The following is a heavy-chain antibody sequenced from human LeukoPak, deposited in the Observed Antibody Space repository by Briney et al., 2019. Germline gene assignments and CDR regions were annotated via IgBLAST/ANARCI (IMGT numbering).Heavy chain of an antibody. J-gene: IGHJ4*02. V-gene: IGHV4-34*01. CDR3: ARGLSSYYYGSGRVFDY. CDR1: GGSFSGYY. Sequence: SETLSLTCAVYGGSFSGYYWSWIRLPPGKGLEWIGEINHSGSTNYNPSLKSRVTISVDTSKNQFSLKLSSVTAADTAVYYCARGLSSYYYGSGRVFDYWGQGTLVTVSS. D-gene: IGHD3-10*01. CDR2: INHSGST.